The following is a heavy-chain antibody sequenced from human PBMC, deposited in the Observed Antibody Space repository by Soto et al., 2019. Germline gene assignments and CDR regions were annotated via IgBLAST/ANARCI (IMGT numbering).Heavy chain of an antibody. V-gene: IGHV1-3*01. J-gene: IGHJ4*02. CDR2: INAGNGNT. CDR3: ARDRRDQWELFVFDY. Sequence: QVQLVQSGAEVKKPGASVKVSCKASGYTFTSYAMHWVRQAPGQRLEWMGWINAGNGNTKYSQKFQGRVTITRDTSASTAYMELSSLRSEDTAVYYCARDRRDQWELFVFDYWGQGTLVTVSS. CDR1: GYTFTSYA. D-gene: IGHD1-26*01.